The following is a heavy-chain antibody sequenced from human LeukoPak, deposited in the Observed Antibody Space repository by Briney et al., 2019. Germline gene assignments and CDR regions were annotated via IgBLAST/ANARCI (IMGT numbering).Heavy chain of an antibody. CDR1: GGSISSGGYY. Sequence: PSQTLSLTCTVSGGSISSGGYYWSWIRQPPGKGLEWIGEINHSGSTNYNPSLKSRVTISVDTSKNQFSLKLSSVTAADTAVYYCARVLWEVRKRGWFDPWGQGTLVTVSS. CDR2: INHSGST. CDR3: ARVLWEVRKRGWFDP. D-gene: IGHD1-26*01. J-gene: IGHJ5*02. V-gene: IGHV4-30-2*01.